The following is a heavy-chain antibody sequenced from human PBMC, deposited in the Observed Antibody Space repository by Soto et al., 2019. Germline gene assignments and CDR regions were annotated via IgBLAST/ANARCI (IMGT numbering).Heavy chain of an antibody. CDR2: IIPIFGTA. J-gene: IGHJ4*02. D-gene: IGHD2-15*01. V-gene: IGHV1-69*13. Sequence: SVKVSCKASGGTFSSYAISWVRQAPGQGLEWMGGIIPIFGTANYAQKFQGRVTITADESTSTAYMELSSLRSEDTAVYYCALQGCRGRSCYTVLRYSLLHWAQGTLVPVSS. CDR1: GGTFSSYA. CDR3: ALQGCRGRSCYTVLRYSLLH.